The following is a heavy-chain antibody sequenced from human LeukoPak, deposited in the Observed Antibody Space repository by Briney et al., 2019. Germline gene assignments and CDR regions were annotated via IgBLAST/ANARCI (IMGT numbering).Heavy chain of an antibody. CDR1: GGTFSSYA. Sequence: SVKVSCKASGGTFSSYAISWVRQAPGQGLEWMGRIIPILGIANYAQKFQGRVTITADKSTSTAYMELSSLRSEDTAVYYCARDPGMDCYSDLWGRGTLVTLSS. J-gene: IGHJ2*01. D-gene: IGHD5-24*01. V-gene: IGHV1-69*04. CDR2: IIPILGIA. CDR3: ARDPGMDCYSDL.